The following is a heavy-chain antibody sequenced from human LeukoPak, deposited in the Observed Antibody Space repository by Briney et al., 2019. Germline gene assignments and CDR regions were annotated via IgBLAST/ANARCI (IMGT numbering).Heavy chain of an antibody. J-gene: IGHJ4*02. CDR2: ISYDGSNK. CDR1: GFTFSSYG. V-gene: IGHV3-30*03. D-gene: IGHD4-23*01. CDR3: AREYGGYSGFFDY. Sequence: GGSLRLSCAASGFTFSSYGMHWVRQAPGKGLEWVAVISYDGSNKYYADSVKGRFTISRDNSKNTLYLQMNSLRAEDTAVYFCAREYGGYSGFFDYWGQGTLVTVSS.